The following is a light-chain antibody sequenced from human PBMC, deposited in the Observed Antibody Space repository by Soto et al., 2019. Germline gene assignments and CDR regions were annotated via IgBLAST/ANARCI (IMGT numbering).Light chain of an antibody. CDR1: QSVSSY. J-gene: IGKJ5*01. CDR3: QQRSNWLIT. Sequence: EMVLTHSPGPLSMSPGERATLSCRASQSVSSYLAWYQQKPGQAPRLLIYDASNRATGIPARFSGSGSGTDFTLTISSLEPEDCAVYYCQQRSNWLITFGQGTRLEIK. V-gene: IGKV3-11*01. CDR2: DAS.